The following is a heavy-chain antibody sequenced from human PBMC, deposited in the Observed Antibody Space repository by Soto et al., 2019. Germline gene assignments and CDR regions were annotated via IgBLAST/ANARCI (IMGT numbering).Heavy chain of an antibody. V-gene: IGHV3-66*01. CDR3: ARETYGDYEYYYYYMDV. J-gene: IGHJ6*03. Sequence: GGSQRLSCAASGFTVSSNYMSWVRQAPGKGLEWVSVIYSGGSTYYADSVKGRFTISRDNSKNTLYLQMNSLRAEDTAVYYCARETYGDYEYYYYYMDVWGKGTTVTVSS. CDR1: GFTVSSNY. D-gene: IGHD4-17*01. CDR2: IYSGGST.